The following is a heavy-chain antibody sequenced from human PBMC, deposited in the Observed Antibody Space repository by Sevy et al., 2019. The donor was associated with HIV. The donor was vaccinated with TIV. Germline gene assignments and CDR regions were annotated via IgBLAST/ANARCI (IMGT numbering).Heavy chain of an antibody. V-gene: IGHV1-69*13. CDR1: GGTFSSYA. CDR2: IIPIFGTA. Sequence: ASVKVSCKASGGTFSSYAISWVRQAPGQGLEWMGGIIPIFGTANYAQKFQGRVTITADESTSTAYMELSSLRSEDTAVYYCARDPRPYSSSWYSDYYYGMDVLGQGTTVTVSS. J-gene: IGHJ6*02. CDR3: ARDPRPYSSSWYSDYYYGMDV. D-gene: IGHD6-13*01.